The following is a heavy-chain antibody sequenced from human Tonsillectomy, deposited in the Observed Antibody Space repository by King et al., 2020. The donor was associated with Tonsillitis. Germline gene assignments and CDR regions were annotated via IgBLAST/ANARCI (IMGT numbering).Heavy chain of an antibody. CDR2: IYYSGST. V-gene: IGHV4-39*07. CDR3: ARGIYSSGWFFDY. D-gene: IGHD6-19*01. CDR1: GGSISSSSYS. J-gene: IGHJ4*02. Sequence: QLQESGPGLVKPSETLSLTCTVSGGSISSSSYSWGWIRQPPGKGLERIGSIYYSGSTYYNPSLKSRVTISIDTSKNQFSLRLNSVTAADTAVYYCARGIYSSGWFFDYWGQGTLVTVSS.